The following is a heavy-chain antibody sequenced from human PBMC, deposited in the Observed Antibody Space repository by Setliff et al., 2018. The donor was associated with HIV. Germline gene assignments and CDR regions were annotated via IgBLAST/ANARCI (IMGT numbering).Heavy chain of an antibody. J-gene: IGHJ5*02. CDR1: GFNFVNAW. CDR2: IKTRADGGAA. V-gene: IGHV3-15*01. Sequence: PGGSLRLSCATSGFNFVNAWMSWVRQAPGKGLECLGRIKTRADGGAADSAEPVKGRFTISRDDSKTTLYLQMNSLKTEDTAVYYCTTEDPWLRFGHWGQGTLVTVSS. D-gene: IGHD5-12*01. CDR3: TTEDPWLRFGH.